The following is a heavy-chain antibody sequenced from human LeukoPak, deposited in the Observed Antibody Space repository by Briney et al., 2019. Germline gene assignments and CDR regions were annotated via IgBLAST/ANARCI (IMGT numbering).Heavy chain of an antibody. D-gene: IGHD6-13*01. Sequence: GESLRLSCGASGFTFNSYWFHWVRQAPGKGLVWVSRIDIDGTDTIYADSVKGRFAISRDNAKNSLYLQMNSLRAEDTAVYYCASCIAAAGSPLDYWGQGTLVTVAS. J-gene: IGHJ4*02. V-gene: IGHV3-74*01. CDR3: ASCIAAAGSPLDY. CDR2: IDIDGTDT. CDR1: GFTFNSYW.